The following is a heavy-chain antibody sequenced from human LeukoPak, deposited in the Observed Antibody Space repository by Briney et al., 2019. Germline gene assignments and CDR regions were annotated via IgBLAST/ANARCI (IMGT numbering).Heavy chain of an antibody. Sequence: PSETLSLTCAVSGGSISSSNWWSWVRQPPGKGLEWIGEIYHSGSTNYNPSLKSRVTISVDKSKNQFSLKLSSVTAADTAVYYCARDLPSYYYGSSGRGAFDIWGQGTMVTVSS. CDR1: GGSISSSNW. J-gene: IGHJ3*02. D-gene: IGHD3-22*01. CDR2: IYHSGST. V-gene: IGHV4-4*02. CDR3: ARDLPSYYYGSSGRGAFDI.